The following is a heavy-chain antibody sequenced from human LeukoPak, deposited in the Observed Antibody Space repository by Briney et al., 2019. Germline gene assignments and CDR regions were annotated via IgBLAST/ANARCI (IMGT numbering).Heavy chain of an antibody. D-gene: IGHD6-19*01. J-gene: IGHJ3*02. CDR2: IIPIFGTA. V-gene: IGHV1-69*05. CDR3: ASSSGWSLSAFDI. Sequence: ASVKVSCEASGGTFSSYAISWVRQAPGQGLEWMGGIIPIFGTANYAQKFQGRVTITTDESTSTAYMELSSLRSEDTAVYYCASSSGWSLSAFDIWGQGTMVTVSS. CDR1: GGTFSSYA.